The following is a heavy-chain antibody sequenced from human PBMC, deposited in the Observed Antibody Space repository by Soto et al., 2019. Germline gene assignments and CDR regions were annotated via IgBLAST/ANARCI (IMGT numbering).Heavy chain of an antibody. D-gene: IGHD3-9*01. Sequence: QVQLVQSGAEVKKPGASVKVSCKASGYTFTSFYMHWVRQAPGQGLEWMGIINPSGGSTSYAQKFQGRVTMTRDTSTSTVYMELSSLRSEDTAVYYCARAGYSDAFDIWGQGTMVTVSS. CDR1: GYTFTSFY. J-gene: IGHJ3*02. CDR2: INPSGGST. CDR3: ARAGYSDAFDI. V-gene: IGHV1-46*01.